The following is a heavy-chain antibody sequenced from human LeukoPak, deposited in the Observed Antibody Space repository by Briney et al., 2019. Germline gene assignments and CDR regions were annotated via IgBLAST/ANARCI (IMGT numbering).Heavy chain of an antibody. Sequence: GASVKVSCKVSGYTLTELSMHWVRQAPGKGLEWMGGFDPEDGETIYAQKFQGRATMTEDTSTDTAYMELSSLRSEDTAVYYCATSVAVDTAMDYWGQGTLVTVSS. CDR3: ATSVAVDTAMDY. J-gene: IGHJ4*02. CDR1: GYTLTELS. D-gene: IGHD5-18*01. V-gene: IGHV1-24*01. CDR2: FDPEDGET.